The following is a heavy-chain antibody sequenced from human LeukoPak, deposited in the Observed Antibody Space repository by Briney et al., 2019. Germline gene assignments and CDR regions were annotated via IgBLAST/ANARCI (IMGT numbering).Heavy chain of an antibody. CDR3: AKDQTPYY. V-gene: IGHV3-23*01. CDR2: ISGSGGST. J-gene: IGHJ4*02. CDR1: GFTFSTYG. Sequence: GGSLRLSCEASGFTFSTYGMSWVRQAPGKGLEWVSAISGSGGSTYYADSVKGRVTISRDNSKNTLYLQVNSLRAEDTAVYYCAKDQTPYYWGQGTLVTVSS.